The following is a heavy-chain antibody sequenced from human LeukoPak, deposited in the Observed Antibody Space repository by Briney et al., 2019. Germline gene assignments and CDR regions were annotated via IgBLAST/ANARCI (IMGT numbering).Heavy chain of an antibody. D-gene: IGHD4/OR15-4a*01. Sequence: ASVKVSCEVSGYTLAELSMHWVRQAPGKGLEWMGGFDPEDGETIYAQKFQGRVTMTEDTSTDAAYMELSSLRSEDTAIYYCARANFLSYFDYWGQGTLVTVSS. J-gene: IGHJ4*02. CDR3: ARANFLSYFDY. CDR2: FDPEDGET. CDR1: GYTLAELS. V-gene: IGHV1-24*01.